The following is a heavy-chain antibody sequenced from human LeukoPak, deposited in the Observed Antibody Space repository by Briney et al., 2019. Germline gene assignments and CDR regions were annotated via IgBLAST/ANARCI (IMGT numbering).Heavy chain of an antibody. D-gene: IGHD3/OR15-3a*01. CDR1: GYTFTTYG. CDR3: ARGLGGSTFADFDY. Sequence: ASVTVSFVASGYTFTTYGITWVRQARGQGGEGMGWTSAYNGNTKYAQSLQGRVPMTTDTSPSTAYMELRGLRSDDTAVYYCARGLGGSTFADFDYWGQGTLVTVSS. V-gene: IGHV1-18*01. J-gene: IGHJ4*02. CDR2: TSAYNGNT.